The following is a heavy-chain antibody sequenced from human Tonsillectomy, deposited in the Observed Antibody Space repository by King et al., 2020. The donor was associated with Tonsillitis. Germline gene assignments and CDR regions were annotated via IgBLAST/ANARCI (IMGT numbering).Heavy chain of an antibody. J-gene: IGHJ4*02. D-gene: IGHD3-22*01. CDR1: GGTFSSYA. Sequence: QLVQSGAEVKKPGSSVKVSCKASGGTFSSYAISWVRQAPGQGLEWMGRIIPILGIANYAQKFQGRVTITADKSTSTAYMELSSLRSEDTAVYYCARDPPYYYDSSPPSCDWGQGTLVTVSS. CDR3: ARDPPYYYDSSPPSCD. V-gene: IGHV1-69*09. CDR2: IIPILGIA.